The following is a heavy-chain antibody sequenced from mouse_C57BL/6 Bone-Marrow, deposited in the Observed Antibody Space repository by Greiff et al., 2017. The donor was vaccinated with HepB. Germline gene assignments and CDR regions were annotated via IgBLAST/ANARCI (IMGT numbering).Heavy chain of an antibody. Sequence: QVQLQQSGPELVKPGASVKLSCKASGYTFTSYDINWVKQRPGQGLEWIGWIYPRDGSTKYNEKFKGKATLTVDTSSSTAYMELHSLTSEDSAVYFCAIDHYSNYVDFDVWGTGTTVTVSS. J-gene: IGHJ1*03. V-gene: IGHV1-85*01. CDR2: IYPRDGST. D-gene: IGHD2-5*01. CDR1: GYTFTSYD. CDR3: AIDHYSNYVDFDV.